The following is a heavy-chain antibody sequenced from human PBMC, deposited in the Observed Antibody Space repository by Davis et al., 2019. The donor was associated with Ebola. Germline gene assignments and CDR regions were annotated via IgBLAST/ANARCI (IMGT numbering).Heavy chain of an antibody. CDR3: ARGERIMITFGGVPPSDY. Sequence: AASVKVSCKASGGTFSSYAISWVRQAPGQGLEWMGGIIPIFGTANYAQKFQGRVTITADESTSTAYMELSSLRSEDTAVYYCARGERIMITFGGVPPSDYWGQGTLVTVSS. CDR2: IIPIFGTA. J-gene: IGHJ4*02. CDR1: GGTFSSYA. D-gene: IGHD3-16*01. V-gene: IGHV1-69*13.